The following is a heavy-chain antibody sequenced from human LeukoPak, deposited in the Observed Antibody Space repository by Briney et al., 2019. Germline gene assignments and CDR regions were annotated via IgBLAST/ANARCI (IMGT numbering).Heavy chain of an antibody. CDR3: ARDATTTDYGFWSLDY. CDR2: MNPNSGNT. V-gene: IGHV1-8*01. D-gene: IGHD3-3*01. CDR1: GYTFTSYD. J-gene: IGHJ4*02. Sequence: ASVKVSCKASGYTFTSYDINWVRQATGQGLEWMGWMNPNSGNTGYAQKLQGRVTMTTDTSTSTAYMELRSLRSDDTAVYYCARDATTTDYGFWSLDYWGQGTLVTVSS.